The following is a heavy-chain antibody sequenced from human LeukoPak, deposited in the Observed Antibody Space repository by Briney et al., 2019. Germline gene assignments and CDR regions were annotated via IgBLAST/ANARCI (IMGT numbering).Heavy chain of an antibody. Sequence: GESLKISCQGSGYSFTKYWIGWVRQMPGKGLEWMGIIYPGDSDTRYSPSFQGQVTISADKSISTAYLQWSSLKASDTAMYYCARGGSQDIVVVPAATGHFQHWGQGTLVTVSS. CDR2: IYPGDSDT. J-gene: IGHJ1*01. V-gene: IGHV5-51*01. CDR3: ARGGSQDIVVVPAATGHFQH. D-gene: IGHD2-2*01. CDR1: GYSFTKYW.